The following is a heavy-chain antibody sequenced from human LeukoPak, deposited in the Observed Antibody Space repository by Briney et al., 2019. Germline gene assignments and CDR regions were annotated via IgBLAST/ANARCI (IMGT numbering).Heavy chain of an antibody. J-gene: IGHJ6*03. CDR3: ARAGGIRRYSSRPGPYYYYYYMDV. D-gene: IGHD6-13*01. Sequence: GASVKVSCKASGGTFSSYAISWVRQAPGQGLEWMGGIIPIFGTANYAQKFQGRVTITADESTSTAYMELSSLRSEDTAVYYCARAGGIRRYSSRPGPYYYYYYMDVWGKGTTVTISS. CDR1: GGTFSSYA. V-gene: IGHV1-69*13. CDR2: IIPIFGTA.